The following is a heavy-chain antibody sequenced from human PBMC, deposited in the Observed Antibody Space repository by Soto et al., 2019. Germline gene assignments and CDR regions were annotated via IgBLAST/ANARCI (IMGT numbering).Heavy chain of an antibody. Sequence: QITLKESGPPLVKPTQTLTLTCTFSGFSLTTSGVGVGWIRQPPGKALEWLALIYWDDDKRYSPSLNSRLTTTKKTSKNLVVLTMTNMDPADTTTYFCPHRTTTVTCWFVPWGQGTRVTVTS. J-gene: IGHJ5*02. CDR3: PHRTTTVTCWFVP. V-gene: IGHV2-5*02. CDR2: IYWDDDK. CDR1: GFSLTTSGVG. D-gene: IGHD4-17*01.